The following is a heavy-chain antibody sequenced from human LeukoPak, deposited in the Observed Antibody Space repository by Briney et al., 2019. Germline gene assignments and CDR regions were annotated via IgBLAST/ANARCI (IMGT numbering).Heavy chain of an antibody. CDR1: GGSISSYY. CDR2: IYYSGST. J-gene: IGHJ3*02. CDR3: ARDLQTVHGEQLIHAFDI. D-gene: IGHD6-13*01. V-gene: IGHV4-59*01. Sequence: SETLSLTCTVSGGSISSYYWSWIRQPPGKGLEWIGYIYYSGSTNYNPSLKSRVTISVDTSKNQFSLKLSSVTAADTAVYYCARDLQTVHGEQLIHAFDIWGQGTMVIVSS.